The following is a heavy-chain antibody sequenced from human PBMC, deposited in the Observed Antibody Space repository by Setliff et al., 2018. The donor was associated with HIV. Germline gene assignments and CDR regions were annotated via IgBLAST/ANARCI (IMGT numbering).Heavy chain of an antibody. Sequence: SETLSLTCTVSGDSIRSGGYYWSWIRQHPGKGLEWIGYIYYSGNTYYNPSLKSRATISVDTSENQFSLKLNSVTAADTAVYYCARGLRGYSSGWSLDYWGQGTLVTVSS. D-gene: IGHD6-19*01. V-gene: IGHV4-31*03. J-gene: IGHJ4*02. CDR2: IYYSGNT. CDR3: ARGLRGYSSGWSLDY. CDR1: GDSIRSGGYY.